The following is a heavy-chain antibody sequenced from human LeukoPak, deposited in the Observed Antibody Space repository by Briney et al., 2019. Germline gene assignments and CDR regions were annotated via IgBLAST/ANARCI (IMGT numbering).Heavy chain of an antibody. D-gene: IGHD3-22*01. CDR3: ARQSYYYDSSAHFDY. V-gene: IGHV4-59*08. CDR1: GGSISSYY. Sequence: PSETLSLTCTVSGGSISSYYWSWIRQPPGKGLEWIGYIYYSGSTNYNPSLKSRVTISVDTSKNQFSLKLSSVTAADTAVYYCARQSYYYDSSAHFDYWGQGTLVTVSS. J-gene: IGHJ4*02. CDR2: IYYSGST.